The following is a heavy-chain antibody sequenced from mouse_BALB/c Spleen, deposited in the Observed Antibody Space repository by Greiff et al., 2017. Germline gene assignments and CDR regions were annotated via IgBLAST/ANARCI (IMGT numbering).Heavy chain of an antibody. J-gene: IGHJ2*01. CDR2: ISSGSSTI. Sequence: EVQGVESGGGLVQPGGSRKLSCAASGFTFSSFGMHWVRQAPEKGLEWVAYISSGSSTIYYADTVKGRFTISRDNPKNTLFLQMTSLRSEDTAMYYCARSSDGLDYWGQGTTLTVSS. D-gene: IGHD2-3*01. CDR1: GFTFSSFG. V-gene: IGHV5-17*02. CDR3: ARSSDGLDY.